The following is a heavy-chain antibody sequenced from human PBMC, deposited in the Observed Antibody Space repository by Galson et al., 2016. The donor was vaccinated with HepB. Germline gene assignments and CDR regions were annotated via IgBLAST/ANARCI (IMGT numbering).Heavy chain of an antibody. V-gene: IGHV3-64D*09. CDR2: ISSNGGST. D-gene: IGHD3-3*02. CDR1: GFTFRSYA. CDR3: VKGCSICGFDI. J-gene: IGHJ3*02. Sequence: SLRLSCAASGFTFRSYAMHWVRQAPGKGLEYVSAISSNGGSTYYADSVKGRFTIPRDNSKNTLYLQMSSLRAEDTAVYYCVKGCSICGFDIWGQGTMVTVSS.